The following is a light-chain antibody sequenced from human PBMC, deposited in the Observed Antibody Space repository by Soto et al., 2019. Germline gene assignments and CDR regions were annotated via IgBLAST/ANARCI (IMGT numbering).Light chain of an antibody. Sequence: ETVLTQSPGTLSLSPGERVTLSCRASQSVCNRCLAWYQQKPGQSPRLLIYGASTRATGIPDRFSGRGSGTDFTLTISSLEPEDFAVYYCQHYGTTPWTFGQGTKVGIK. CDR1: QSVCNRC. V-gene: IGKV3-20*01. CDR2: GAS. CDR3: QHYGTTPWT. J-gene: IGKJ1*01.